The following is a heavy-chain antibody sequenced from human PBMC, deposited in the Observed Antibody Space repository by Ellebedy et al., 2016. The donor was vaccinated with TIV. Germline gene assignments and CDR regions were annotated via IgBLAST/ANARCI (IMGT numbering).Heavy chain of an antibody. Sequence: GESLKISCAASGFTFSNYWMTWVRQAPGKGLEWVASIKEDGSEKYYVDSVKGRFTISRDNAKNSLYLQMNSLGAEDTAVYYCARGSYGDPYWGQGTLVTVSS. V-gene: IGHV3-7*03. D-gene: IGHD4-17*01. CDR2: IKEDGSEK. CDR1: GFTFSNYW. CDR3: ARGSYGDPY. J-gene: IGHJ4*02.